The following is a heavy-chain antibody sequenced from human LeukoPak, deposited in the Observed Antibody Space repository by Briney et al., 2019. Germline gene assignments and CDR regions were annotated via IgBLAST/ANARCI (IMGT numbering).Heavy chain of an antibody. V-gene: IGHV3-11*01. CDR3: ARDLSQSIAARPDWFDP. Sequence: GGSLRLSCAASGFTFSDYYMSWIRQAPGKGLEWASYISSSGSTIYYADSVKGRFTISRDNAKNSLYLQMNSLRAEDTAVYYCARDLSQSIAARPDWFDPWGQGTLVTVSS. CDR2: ISSSGSTI. D-gene: IGHD6-6*01. CDR1: GFTFSDYY. J-gene: IGHJ5*02.